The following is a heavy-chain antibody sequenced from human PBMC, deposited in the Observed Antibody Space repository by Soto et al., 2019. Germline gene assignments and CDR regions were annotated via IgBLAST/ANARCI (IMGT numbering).Heavy chain of an antibody. V-gene: IGHV3-11*01. Sequence: GGSLRLSCAASGFTFSDYYMSWIRQAPGKGLEWVSYISSSGSTIYYADSVKGRFTISRDNPKNSLYLQMNSLRAEDTSMYDCARERGYCSGGSCDPPKYYYYMDVWGKGTTVTVSS. CDR3: ARERGYCSGGSCDPPKYYYYMDV. CDR2: ISSSGSTI. J-gene: IGHJ6*03. D-gene: IGHD2-15*01. CDR1: GFTFSDYY.